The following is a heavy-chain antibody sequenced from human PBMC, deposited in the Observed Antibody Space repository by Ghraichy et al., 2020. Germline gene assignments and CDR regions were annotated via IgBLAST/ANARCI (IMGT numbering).Heavy chain of an antibody. CDR1: GFTFSRHW. CDR2: IKSDGSDS. Sequence: GGSLRLSCAASGFTFSRHWMSWVRQAPGKGLEWVASIKSDGSDSFYLDSVKGRFTISRDNAENSVSLEMTSLRAEDTAIYYCARDPYGDYKYGGTDYWGRGNLVSVSS. CDR3: ARDPYGDYKYGGTDY. V-gene: IGHV3-7*01. D-gene: IGHD4-17*01. J-gene: IGHJ4*02.